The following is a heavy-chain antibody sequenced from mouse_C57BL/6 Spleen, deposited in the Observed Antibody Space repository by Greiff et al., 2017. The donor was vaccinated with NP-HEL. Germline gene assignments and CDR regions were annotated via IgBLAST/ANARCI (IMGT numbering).Heavy chain of an antibody. D-gene: IGHD4-1*01. V-gene: IGHV5-17*01. CDR1: GFTFSDYG. J-gene: IGHJ4*01. CDR2: ISSGSSTI. CDR3: ARDWVYAMDY. Sequence: EVQLVESGGGLEKPGGSLKLSCAASGFTFSDYGMHWVRQAPEKGLEWVAYISSGSSTIYYADTVKGRFTISRDNAKNTLFLQMTSLRSEDTAMYYCARDWVYAMDYWGQGTSVTVSS.